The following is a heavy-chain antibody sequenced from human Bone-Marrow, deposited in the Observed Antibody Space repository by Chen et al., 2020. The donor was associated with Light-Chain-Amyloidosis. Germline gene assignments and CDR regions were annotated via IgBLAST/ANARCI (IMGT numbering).Heavy chain of an antibody. CDR2: VSGSNVST. Sequence: EVQLVESGGGLVQPGGSLRLSCATSGFNFSSFGMSWVRQAPGKGLEWVTTVSGSNVSTYYAGAVTGRFIISRDHSKSTLYLQMNSLRAGDTAVYFCTRKGGYFDFWGQGSLVTVSS. D-gene: IGHD3-10*01. J-gene: IGHJ5*01. V-gene: IGHV3-23*04. CDR3: TRKGGYFDF. CDR1: GFNFSSFG.